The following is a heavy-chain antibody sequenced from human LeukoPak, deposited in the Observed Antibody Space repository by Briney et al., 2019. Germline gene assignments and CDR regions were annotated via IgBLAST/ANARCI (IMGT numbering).Heavy chain of an antibody. CDR3: ARKGYCSSTSCYYYGMDV. J-gene: IGHJ6*02. D-gene: IGHD2-2*01. Sequence: ASVKVSCKASGGTFSSYAISWVRQAPGQGLGWMGGIIPIFGTANYAQKFQGRVTITADESTSTAYMELSSLRSEDTAVYYCARKGYCSSTSCYYYGMDVWGQGTTVTVSS. V-gene: IGHV1-69*13. CDR2: IIPIFGTA. CDR1: GGTFSSYA.